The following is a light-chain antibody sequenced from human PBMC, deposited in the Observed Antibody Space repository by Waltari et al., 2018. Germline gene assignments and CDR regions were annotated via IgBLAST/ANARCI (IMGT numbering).Light chain of an antibody. CDR3: QVWDGDADHPV. J-gene: IGLJ2*01. CDR2: DDT. Sequence: YELTQPPSVSVAPGKTAKISCGGHDMRDKTGHWYQQKPGQAPVLVIYDDTVRPSGIPKRISGSDTATLTIARVEAGDEAVYYCQVWDGDADHPVFGGGTKLTVL. V-gene: IGLV3-21*03. CDR1: DMRDKT.